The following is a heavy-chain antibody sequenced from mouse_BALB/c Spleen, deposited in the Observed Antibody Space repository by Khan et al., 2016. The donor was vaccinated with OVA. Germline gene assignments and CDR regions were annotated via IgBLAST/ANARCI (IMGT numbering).Heavy chain of an antibody. CDR2: ISSSGST. CDR1: GYSITSDYA. J-gene: IGHJ4*01. D-gene: IGHD2-3*01. V-gene: IGHV3-2*02. CDR3: ARDGSRYNYAMDY. Sequence: EVELVESGPGLVKPSQSLSLTCTVTGYSITSDYAWNWIRQFPGNKLEWMGYISSSGSTNYNPALNSRISINRDTSKNQFFLQLNSWTTEDTATYYCARDGSRYNYAMDYWGQGTSVTVSS.